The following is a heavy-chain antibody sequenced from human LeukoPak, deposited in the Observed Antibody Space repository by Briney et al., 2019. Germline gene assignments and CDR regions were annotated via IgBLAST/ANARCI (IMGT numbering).Heavy chain of an antibody. Sequence: GGSLRLSCAASGFTVSSNYMSWVRQAPGKGLEWVSVIYSGGSTYYADSVKGRFTISRDNSKNTLYLQMNSLRAEDTAVYYCASGYSSSWYVRLYYYYGMDVWGQETTVTVSS. V-gene: IGHV3-66*01. J-gene: IGHJ6*02. CDR2: IYSGGST. CDR3: ASGYSSSWYVRLYYYYGMDV. D-gene: IGHD6-13*01. CDR1: GFTVSSNY.